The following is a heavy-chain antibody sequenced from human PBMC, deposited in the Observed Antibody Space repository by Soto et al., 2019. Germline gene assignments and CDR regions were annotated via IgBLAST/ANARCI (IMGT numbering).Heavy chain of an antibody. Sequence: GASVKVSCKASGYMFTGFYLHWVRQAPGQGLEWMGWINPNNGVTTYAKNFQGRVTMTRDSSISTAYMELSSLRSDDTAVYFCAAAAIPVAGPNPDFRVKGTVVSVSS. CDR2: INPNNGVT. CDR1: GYMFTGFY. D-gene: IGHD6-19*01. V-gene: IGHV1-2*02. CDR3: AAAAIPVAGPNPDF. J-gene: IGHJ4*02.